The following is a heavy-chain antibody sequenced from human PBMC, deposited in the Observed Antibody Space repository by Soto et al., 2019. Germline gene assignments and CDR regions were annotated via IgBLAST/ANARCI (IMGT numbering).Heavy chain of an antibody. V-gene: IGHV3-11*05. CDR2: ISSSYSYT. CDR3: ARRRWDAFDI. J-gene: IGHJ3*02. CDR1: GFTFSDYS. Sequence: QVQLVESGGGLVKPGGSLRLSCAASGFTFSDYSMSWIRQAPGKGLERVSYISSSYSYTNYADAVKGRFTSSRDNAKNSLYLQMNSLRAEDTAVYYCARRRWDAFDIWCQGKMVTVSS. D-gene: IGHD6-13*01.